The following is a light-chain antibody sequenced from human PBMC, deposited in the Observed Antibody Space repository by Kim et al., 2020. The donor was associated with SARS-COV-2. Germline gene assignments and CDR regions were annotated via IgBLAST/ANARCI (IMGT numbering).Light chain of an antibody. J-gene: IGLJ2*01. CDR1: KLGDKY. CDR2: QDS. CDR3: QAWDSSTNVV. V-gene: IGLV3-1*01. Sequence: VSPGQTASITCSGDKLGDKYACWYQQRPGQSPVLVIYQDSKRPSGIPERFSGSNSGNTATLTISGTQAMDEADYYCQAWDSSTNVVFGGGTQLTVL.